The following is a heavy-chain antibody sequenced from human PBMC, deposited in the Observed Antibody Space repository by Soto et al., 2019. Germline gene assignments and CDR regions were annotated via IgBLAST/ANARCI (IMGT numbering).Heavy chain of an antibody. D-gene: IGHD4-17*01. Sequence: SETLSLTCTVSGGSVSSYYWSWIRQSPGKGLEWIGFIYYSGSTKYKPSLKSRVTISVDTSKNQFSLKLSSVTAADTAVYYCAGTGPYGDYAWVGWFDPWGQGTLVTVSS. CDR2: IYYSGST. CDR1: GGSVSSYY. V-gene: IGHV4-59*08. J-gene: IGHJ5*02. CDR3: AGTGPYGDYAWVGWFDP.